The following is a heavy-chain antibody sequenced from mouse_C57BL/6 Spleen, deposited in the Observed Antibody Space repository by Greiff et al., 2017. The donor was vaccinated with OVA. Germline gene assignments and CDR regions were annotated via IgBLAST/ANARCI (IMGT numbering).Heavy chain of an antibody. CDR1: GFTFSDYY. CDR3: ARHDYEGYFDV. Sequence: EVKLMESGGGLVQPGGSLKLSCAASGFTFSDYYMYWVRQTPEKRLEWVAYISNGGGSTYYPDTVKGRFTISRDNAKNTLYLQMSRLKSEDTAMYYCARHDYEGYFDVWGTGTTVTVSS. CDR2: ISNGGGST. D-gene: IGHD2-4*01. V-gene: IGHV5-12*01. J-gene: IGHJ1*03.